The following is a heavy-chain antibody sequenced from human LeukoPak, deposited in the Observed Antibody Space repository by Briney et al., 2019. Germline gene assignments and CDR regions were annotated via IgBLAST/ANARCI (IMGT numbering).Heavy chain of an antibody. CDR2: ISSSSSTI. D-gene: IGHD3-3*01. Sequence: PGGSLRLSCAASGFTFSSYSMNWVRQAPGKGLGWVSYISSSSSTIYYADSVKGRFTISRDNAKNSLYLQMNSLRAEDTAVYYCARQGVNSRYDFWSGYYYDNWFDPWGQGTLVTVSS. CDR1: GFTFSSYS. CDR3: ARQGVNSRYDFWSGYYYDNWFDP. J-gene: IGHJ5*02. V-gene: IGHV3-48*01.